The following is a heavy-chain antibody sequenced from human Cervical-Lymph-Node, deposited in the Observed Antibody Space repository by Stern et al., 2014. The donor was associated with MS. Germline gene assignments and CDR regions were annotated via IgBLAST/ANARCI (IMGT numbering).Heavy chain of an antibody. Sequence: VQLVQSGGGLVQPGGSLRLSCAASGFRFTTYAMSWVRQAPGKGQEWVSGISRSGSDTHYAAPVKGRFTISRDNSKNRLYMEVNSLRAGDTAVYYCARRPNDWSRDQDAEGHWGQGTLVIVSS. D-gene: IGHD3-9*01. V-gene: IGHV3-23*04. J-gene: IGHJ1*01. CDR3: ARRPNDWSRDQDAEGH. CDR2: ISRSGSDT. CDR1: GFRFTTYA.